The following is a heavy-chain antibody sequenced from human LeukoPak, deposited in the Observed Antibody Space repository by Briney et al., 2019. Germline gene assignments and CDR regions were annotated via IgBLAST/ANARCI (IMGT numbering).Heavy chain of an antibody. CDR3: ATYYYDGSGYYYSFDY. J-gene: IGHJ4*02. CDR1: GYTLTELS. Sequence: GASVKVSCKVSGYTLTELSMHWVRQAPGKGLEWMGGFDPEDGETIYAQKFQGRVTMTEDTSTDTAYMELSSLRSEDTAVYYCATYYYDGSGYYYSFDYWGQGTLATVSS. CDR2: FDPEDGET. V-gene: IGHV1-24*01. D-gene: IGHD3-22*01.